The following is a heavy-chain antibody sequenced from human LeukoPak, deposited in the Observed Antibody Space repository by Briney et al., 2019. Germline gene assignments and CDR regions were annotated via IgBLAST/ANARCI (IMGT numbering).Heavy chain of an antibody. Sequence: PSETLSLTCTVSGGSISSSTNYWGWIRQPPGKGLEWIGSIYYSGSTYYNPSLKSRVTISVDTSKNQFSLKLSSVTATDTAVYYCARDSLRRIRPGYYDSSGYYMYFDFWGQGTLVTVSS. CDR2: IYYSGST. CDR1: GGSISSSTNY. D-gene: IGHD3-22*01. V-gene: IGHV4-39*07. CDR3: ARDSLRRIRPGYYDSSGYYMYFDF. J-gene: IGHJ4*02.